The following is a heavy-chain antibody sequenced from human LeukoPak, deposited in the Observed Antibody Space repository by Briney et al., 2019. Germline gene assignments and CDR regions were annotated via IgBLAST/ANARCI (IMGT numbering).Heavy chain of an antibody. CDR3: ARYGLSYTNPNNWFDP. CDR1: GYPSTNYY. J-gene: IGHJ5*02. CDR2: ISAYNGDK. Sequence: ASVTVSFMPSGYPSTNYYINWVRQAPGQGLEWMGWISAYNGDKHYAQNLQGRVTMTTDTSTDTAYMDLKSLTSDHTAGYSFARYGLSYTNPNNWFDPWGQGTLVTVSS. V-gene: IGHV1-18*01. D-gene: IGHD2-2*02.